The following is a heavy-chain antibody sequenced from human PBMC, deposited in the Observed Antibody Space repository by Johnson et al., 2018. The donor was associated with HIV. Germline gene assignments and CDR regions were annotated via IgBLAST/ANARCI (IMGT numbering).Heavy chain of an antibody. V-gene: IGHV3-23*04. CDR1: GSTFDDYG. CDR3: AKDKSNAFDI. J-gene: IGHJ3*02. Sequence: VQLVESGGGVVRPGGSLRLSCAASGSTFDDYGMSWVRQAPGKGLEWVSAISGSGGSTYYADSVKGRFTISRDNSKNTLYLQMNSLRAEDTAVYYCAKDKSNAFDIWGQGTMVTVSS. CDR2: ISGSGGST.